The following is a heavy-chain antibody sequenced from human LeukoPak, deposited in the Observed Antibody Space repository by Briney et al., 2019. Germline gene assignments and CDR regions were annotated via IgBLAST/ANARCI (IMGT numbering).Heavy chain of an antibody. CDR3: ARDKFGGTDY. CDR2: IKQDGSEK. Sequence: PGGSLRLSCAASGFTFSNSWKSWVRQAPGKGLEWVANIKQDGSEKYYVDSVKGRFTISRDNAKNSLYLQMNSLRAEDTAVYYCARDKFGGTDYWGQGTLVTVSS. V-gene: IGHV3-7*01. J-gene: IGHJ4*02. CDR1: GFTFSNSW. D-gene: IGHD3-16*01.